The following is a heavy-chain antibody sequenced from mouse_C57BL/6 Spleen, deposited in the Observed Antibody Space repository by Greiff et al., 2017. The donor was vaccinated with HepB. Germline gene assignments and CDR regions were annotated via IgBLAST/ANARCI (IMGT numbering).Heavy chain of an antibody. J-gene: IGHJ3*01. D-gene: IGHD2-4*01. Sequence: EVKVVESGGGLVKPGGSLKLSCAASGFTFSDYGMHWVRQAPEKGLEWVAYISSGSSTIYYADTVKGRFTISRDNAKNTLFLQMTSLRSEDTAMYYCARGYDYDGLFAYWGQGTLVTVSA. V-gene: IGHV5-17*01. CDR2: ISSGSSTI. CDR1: GFTFSDYG. CDR3: ARGYDYDGLFAY.